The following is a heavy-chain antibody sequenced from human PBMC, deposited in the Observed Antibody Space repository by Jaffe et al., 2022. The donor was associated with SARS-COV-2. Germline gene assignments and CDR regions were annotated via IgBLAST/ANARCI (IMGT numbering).Heavy chain of an antibody. D-gene: IGHD6-13*01. V-gene: IGHV3-33*01. CDR2: IWYDGSNK. CDR1: GFTFSSYG. Sequence: QVQLVESGGGVVQPGRSLRLSCAASGFTFSSYGMHWVRQAPGKGLEWVAVIWYDGSNKYYADSVKGRFTISRDNSKNTLYLQMNSLRAEDTAVYYCARRPQGIGAAGVDVWGQGTTVTVSS. J-gene: IGHJ6*02. CDR3: ARRPQGIGAAGVDV.